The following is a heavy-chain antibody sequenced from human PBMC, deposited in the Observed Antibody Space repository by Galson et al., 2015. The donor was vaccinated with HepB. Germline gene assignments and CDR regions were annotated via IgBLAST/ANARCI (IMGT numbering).Heavy chain of an antibody. CDR1: GFTFSRNA. D-gene: IGHD1-1*01. J-gene: IGHJ4*02. V-gene: IGHV3-23*01. Sequence: SLRLSCAASGFTFSRNAMSWVRQAPGKGLEWVSSLTGSSDITNIADSAKGRLSISRDNSKNTLYLQMNSPRVEDTAFYYCARTTWRDENWPIFDSWGQGTLVTVSS. CDR2: LTGSSDIT. CDR3: ARTTWRDENWPIFDS.